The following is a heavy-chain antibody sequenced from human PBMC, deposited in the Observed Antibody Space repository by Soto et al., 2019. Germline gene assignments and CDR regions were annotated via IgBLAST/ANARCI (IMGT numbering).Heavy chain of an antibody. CDR2: MNPNSGNS. Sequence: ASVKVSCPASGYTFPSYDIKCVRQATEQGLEWMGWMNPNSGNSGYAQKFQGRVTMTRDTSISTAYMELSSLRSEDTAVYYCARGQAYYDSSGYNDYWGHGTLVTVSS. V-gene: IGHV1-8*01. J-gene: IGHJ4*01. CDR3: ARGQAYYDSSGYNDY. D-gene: IGHD3-22*01. CDR1: GYTFPSYD.